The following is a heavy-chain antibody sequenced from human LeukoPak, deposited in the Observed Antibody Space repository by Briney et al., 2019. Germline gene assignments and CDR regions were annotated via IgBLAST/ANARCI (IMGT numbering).Heavy chain of an antibody. CDR3: ATTFGGTYTAFDY. D-gene: IGHD1-26*01. Sequence: GGSLRLSCAASGFIVSGNFMSWVRQAPGKGLEWVSVTYSGGSTYSADSVEGRFTISRDNSKNTLYLQTNSLRAEDTAVYYCATTFGGTYTAFDYWGQGTLVTVSS. CDR2: TYSGGST. J-gene: IGHJ4*02. V-gene: IGHV3-66*01. CDR1: GFIVSGNF.